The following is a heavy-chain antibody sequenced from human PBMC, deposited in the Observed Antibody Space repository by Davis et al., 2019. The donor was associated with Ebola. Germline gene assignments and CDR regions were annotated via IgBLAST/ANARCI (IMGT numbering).Heavy chain of an antibody. CDR2: IIPILGIA. Sequence: SVKVSCKASGGTFSSYAISWVRQAPGQGLEWMGRIIPILGIANYAQKFQGRVTITADKSTSTAYMELSSLRSEDTAVYYCAATRDGYNSHSDYWGQGTLVTISS. CDR1: GGTFSSYA. D-gene: IGHD5-24*01. CDR3: AATRDGYNSHSDY. J-gene: IGHJ4*02. V-gene: IGHV1-69*04.